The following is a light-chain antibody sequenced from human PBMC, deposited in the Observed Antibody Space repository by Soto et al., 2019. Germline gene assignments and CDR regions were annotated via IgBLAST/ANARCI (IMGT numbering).Light chain of an antibody. V-gene: IGKV3-11*01. CDR3: QQRWSWPLT. Sequence: EIVLTRSPATLSLSPVERATLSCRASQSINSQLAWYQQKPGQAPRLLIYDASNRATGIPARFSGSETWTDSTLTISSLEPEDSAVYYCQQRWSWPLTFGGGTKVDIK. CDR2: DAS. J-gene: IGKJ4*01. CDR1: QSINSQ.